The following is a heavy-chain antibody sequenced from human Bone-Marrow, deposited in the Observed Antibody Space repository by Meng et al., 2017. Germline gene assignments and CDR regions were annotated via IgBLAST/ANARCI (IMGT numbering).Heavy chain of an antibody. J-gene: IGHJ5*02. CDR2: IYHSGST. CDR3: ARGVRRYCSGGSCLYNWFDP. Sequence: SETLSLTCTVSGYSISSGYYWGWIRQPPGKGLEWIGSIYHSGSTYYNPSLKSRVTISVDTSKNQFSLKLSSVTAADTAVYYCARGVRRYCSGGSCLYNWFDPWGQGTLVTGAS. V-gene: IGHV4-38-2*02. CDR1: GYSISSGYY. D-gene: IGHD2-15*01.